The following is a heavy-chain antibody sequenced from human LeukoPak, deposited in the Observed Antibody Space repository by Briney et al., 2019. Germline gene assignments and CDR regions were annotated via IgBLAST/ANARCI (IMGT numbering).Heavy chain of an antibody. CDR1: GFTFGDYA. CDR2: ISWNSDSI. Sequence: PGGSLRLSCAASGFTFGDYAMHWVRQAPGKGLEWVSGISWNSDSIGYADSVKGRFTISRDNAKNSLYLQMNSLRAEDTAVYYCARTDSSQLLSYFDYWGQGTLVTVSS. V-gene: IGHV3-9*01. CDR3: ARTDSSQLLSYFDY. D-gene: IGHD2-2*01. J-gene: IGHJ4*02.